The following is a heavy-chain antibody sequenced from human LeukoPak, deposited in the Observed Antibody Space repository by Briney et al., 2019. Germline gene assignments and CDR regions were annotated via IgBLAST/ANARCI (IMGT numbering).Heavy chain of an antibody. Sequence: GGSLRLSCAASGFTFSTYSINWVRQAPGKGLEWVSSISSSSSYIYYADSVKGRFTISRDNAKNSLYLQMNSLRAEDTAVYYCARANDNYYYYYMDVWGKGTTVTISS. CDR3: ARANDNYYYYYMDV. D-gene: IGHD3-9*01. CDR2: ISSSSSYI. J-gene: IGHJ6*03. V-gene: IGHV3-21*01. CDR1: GFTFSTYS.